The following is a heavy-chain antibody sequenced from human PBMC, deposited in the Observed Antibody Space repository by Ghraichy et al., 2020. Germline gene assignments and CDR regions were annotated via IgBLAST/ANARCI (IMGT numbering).Heavy chain of an antibody. J-gene: IGHJ5*02. D-gene: IGHD4-17*01. Sequence: ASVKVSCKASGYTFTGYYMHWVRQAPGQGLEWMGRINPNSGGTNYAQKFQGRVTMTRDTSISTAYMELSRLRSDDTAVYYCARDKSYGDPPSFDPWGQGTLVIVSS. CDR3: ARDKSYGDPPSFDP. CDR1: GYTFTGYY. V-gene: IGHV1-2*06. CDR2: INPNSGGT.